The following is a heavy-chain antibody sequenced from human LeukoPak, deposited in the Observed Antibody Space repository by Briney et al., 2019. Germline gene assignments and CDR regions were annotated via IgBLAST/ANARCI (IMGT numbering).Heavy chain of an antibody. Sequence: SLRLSSADPLFTFVAYAMQSGRQALGEGLWRGSGMRWSSGSIGYGVSVKGRFTIYRDNDKNSLYLKMNSLRAEDMALYHCAKSATDSVAGKEPLDYWGQGTLVTVSS. CDR2: MRWSSGSI. J-gene: IGHJ4*02. V-gene: IGHV3-9*03. D-gene: IGHD6-19*01. CDR1: LFTFVAYA. CDR3: AKSATDSVAGKEPLDY.